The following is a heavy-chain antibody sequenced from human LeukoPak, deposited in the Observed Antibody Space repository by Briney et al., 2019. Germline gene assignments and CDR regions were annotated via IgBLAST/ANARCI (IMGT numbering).Heavy chain of an antibody. CDR2: IYTSGSN. D-gene: IGHD5-12*01. Sequence: PETLSLTCTVSAGSSRGYYWSWIPRPAGKGLKWIGRIYTSGSNNYNPSLKSRVPMSVDTSKHQFSLKLSSVTAADTAVYYCARETEWLLSDYWGQGTLVSVSS. CDR3: ARETEWLLSDY. CDR1: AGSSRGYY. V-gene: IGHV4-4*07. J-gene: IGHJ4*02.